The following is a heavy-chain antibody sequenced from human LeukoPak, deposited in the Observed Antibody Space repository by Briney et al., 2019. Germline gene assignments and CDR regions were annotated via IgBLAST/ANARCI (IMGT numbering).Heavy chain of an antibody. J-gene: IGHJ6*02. D-gene: IGHD2-2*01. V-gene: IGHV4-34*01. CDR1: GGSFNGYS. CDR2: INHSGGT. CDR3: ARVCLWGGSCYVYYNGMDV. Sequence: SETLSLTCAVYGGSFNGYSWSWIRQPPGKGLEWIGEINHSGGTNYNPSLKSRVTISVDTSKHQFSLKLRSVTAADTAVYYCARVCLWGGSCYVYYNGMDVWGQGTTVTVSS.